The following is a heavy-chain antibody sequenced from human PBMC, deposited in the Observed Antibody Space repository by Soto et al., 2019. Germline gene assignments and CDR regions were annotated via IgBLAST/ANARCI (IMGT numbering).Heavy chain of an antibody. D-gene: IGHD2-15*01. CDR2: ISSSGTGI. CDR1: GFTFSDYY. Sequence: GGSLRLSCAASGFTFSDYYMTWIRQAPGKGLEWVSYISSSGTGIYYADSVKGRFTISRDNAENSLYLQMRSLRAEETAVYYCAREYSDAFDIWGQGTMVTVSS. CDR3: AREYSDAFDI. J-gene: IGHJ3*02. V-gene: IGHV3-11*01.